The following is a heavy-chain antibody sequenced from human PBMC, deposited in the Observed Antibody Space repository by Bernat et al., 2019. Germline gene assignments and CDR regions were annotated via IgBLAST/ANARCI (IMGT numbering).Heavy chain of an antibody. D-gene: IGHD6-19*01. V-gene: IGHV2-5*02. Sequence: IPLKESRPTLVEPAQTLTLTCTFSGISLTTSGAGVGWIRQPPGKALEWLALIYWDDDKRYSPSLRTRVTITKDTSKNQVVLTMTNMDSVDTATYYCAHRRVTSGWKVDDAFDFWDQGTMVTVSS. CDR3: AHRRVTSGWKVDDAFDF. CDR1: GISLTTSGAG. J-gene: IGHJ3*01. CDR2: IYWDDDK.